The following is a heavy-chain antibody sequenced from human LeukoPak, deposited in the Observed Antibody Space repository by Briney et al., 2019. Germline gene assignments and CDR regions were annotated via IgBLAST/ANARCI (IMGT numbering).Heavy chain of an antibody. J-gene: IGHJ4*02. D-gene: IGHD1-26*01. V-gene: IGHV3-48*03. Sequence: PGGSLRLSCAASGFTFSSYEMNWVRQAPGKGLEWISYISSSGSTIYYADSVKGRFTISRDNAKNSLYLQMNSLRAEDTAVYYCAREVVRTTSELDYWGQGTLVTVSS. CDR1: GFTFSSYE. CDR3: AREVVRTTSELDY. CDR2: ISSSGSTI.